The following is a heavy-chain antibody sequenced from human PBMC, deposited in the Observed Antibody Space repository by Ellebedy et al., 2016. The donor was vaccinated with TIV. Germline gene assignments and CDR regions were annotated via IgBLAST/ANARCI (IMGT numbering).Heavy chain of an antibody. CDR1: GFTFSSYW. Sequence: GESLKISCAASGFTFSSYWMYWVRQAPGKGLEWVSRMKGDGSSVTYADSVKGRFTISSDNAKNTLYLQMNSLRAEDTAVYYCARGGPYNYGRGFDYWGQGILVTVSS. J-gene: IGHJ4*02. CDR3: ARGGPYNYGRGFDY. CDR2: MKGDGSSV. V-gene: IGHV3-74*01. D-gene: IGHD5-18*01.